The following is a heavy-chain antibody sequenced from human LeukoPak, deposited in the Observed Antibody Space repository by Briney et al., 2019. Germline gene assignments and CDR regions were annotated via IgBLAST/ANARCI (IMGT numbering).Heavy chain of an antibody. CDR3: AHRHRGVASDI. CDR2: IYENDEK. CDR1: GFSFSSGGVG. D-gene: IGHD2-8*02. V-gene: IGHV2-5*01. J-gene: IGHJ3*02. Sequence: SGPTLVNPRQTLRLTCTFSGFSFSSGGVGVGWIRQPPGKALEWLGVIYENDEKLYSSSLQNRLTITRDTSRNQVVLTMANMDPVDTATYYCAHRHRGVASDIWGQGTMVTVSS.